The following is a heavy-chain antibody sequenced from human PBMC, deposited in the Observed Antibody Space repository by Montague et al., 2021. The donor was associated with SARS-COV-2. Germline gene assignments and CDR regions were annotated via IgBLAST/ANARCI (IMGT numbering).Heavy chain of an antibody. CDR1: GFTFSSYE. CDR2: ISSSGSTI. CDR3: ARDQDYYDPAHDY. J-gene: IGHJ4*02. V-gene: IGHV3-48*03. Sequence: SRRISCAASGFTFSSYEMNWVRQAPGKGLEWVSYISSSGSTIYYADSVKGRFTISRDNAKNSLYLQMNSLRAEDTAVYYCARDQDYYDPAHDYWGQGTLVTVSS. D-gene: IGHD3-22*01.